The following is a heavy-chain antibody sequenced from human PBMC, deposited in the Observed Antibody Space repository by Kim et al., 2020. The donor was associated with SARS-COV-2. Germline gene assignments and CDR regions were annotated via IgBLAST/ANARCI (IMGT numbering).Heavy chain of an antibody. CDR2: ISSSSSYI. CDR1: GFTFSSYS. CDR3: ARGEYGSGSYQGYYYYGMDV. V-gene: IGHV3-21*01. D-gene: IGHD3-10*01. J-gene: IGHJ6*02. Sequence: GGSLRLSCAASGFTFSSYSMNWVRQAPGKGLEWVSSISSSSSYIYYADSVKGRFTISRDNAKNSLYLQMNSLRAEDTAVYYCARGEYGSGSYQGYYYYGMDVWGQGTTVTVSS.